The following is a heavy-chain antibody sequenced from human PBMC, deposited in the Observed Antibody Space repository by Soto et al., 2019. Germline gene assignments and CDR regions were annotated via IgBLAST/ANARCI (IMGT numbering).Heavy chain of an antibody. CDR2: IYYSGST. CDR3: ARGGSSGWYGMDV. V-gene: IGHV4-39*01. D-gene: IGHD6-19*01. Sequence: PSETLSLTCTVSGGSISSSSYYWGWIRQPPGKGLEWIGSIYYSGSTYYNPSLKSRVTISVDTSKNQFSLKLSSVTAADTAVYYCARGGSSGWYGMDVWGQGTTVTVCS. J-gene: IGHJ6*02. CDR1: GGSISSSSYY.